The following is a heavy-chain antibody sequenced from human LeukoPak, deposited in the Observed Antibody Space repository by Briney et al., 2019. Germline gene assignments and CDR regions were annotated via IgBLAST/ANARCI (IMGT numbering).Heavy chain of an antibody. D-gene: IGHD6-6*01. CDR2: IYYSGST. Sequence: PSETLSLTCIVSGGSISSSSYYWGWIRQPPGKGLEWFGRIYYSGSTYYNPSLKSRVTISVDTSKNQFSLKLSSVTAADTAVYYCARDPRDSQLGPHFDYWGQGTLVTVSS. J-gene: IGHJ4*02. CDR3: ARDPRDSQLGPHFDY. V-gene: IGHV4-39*07. CDR1: GGSISSSSYY.